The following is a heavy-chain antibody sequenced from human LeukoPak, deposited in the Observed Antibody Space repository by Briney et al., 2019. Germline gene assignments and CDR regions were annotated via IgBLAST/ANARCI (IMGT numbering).Heavy chain of an antibody. J-gene: IGHJ4*02. CDR2: IYHSGST. D-gene: IGHD3-10*01. Sequence: SETLSLTCTVSRYSISSGYYWGWIRQPPGKGLEWIGSIYHSGSTYYNPSLKSRVTISVDTSKNQFSLKLSSVTAADTAVYYCARLWFGSSPDDYWGQGTLVTVSS. CDR3: ARLWFGSSPDDY. CDR1: RYSISSGYY. V-gene: IGHV4-38-2*02.